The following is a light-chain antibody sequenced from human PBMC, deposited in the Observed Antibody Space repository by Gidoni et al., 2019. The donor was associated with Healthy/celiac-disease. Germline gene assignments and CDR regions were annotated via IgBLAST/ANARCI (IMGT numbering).Light chain of an antibody. CDR1: SSDVGGYNY. V-gene: IGLV2-14*03. J-gene: IGLJ3*02. CDR2: DVS. Sequence: QSALTQPASVSGSPGPSITFSCTGTSSDVGGYNYVSWYQQHPGKAPKLMIYDVSNRPSGVSNRFSGSKSGNTASLTISGLQAEDEADYYCSSYTSSSTPYVFGGGTKLTVL. CDR3: SSYTSSSTPYV.